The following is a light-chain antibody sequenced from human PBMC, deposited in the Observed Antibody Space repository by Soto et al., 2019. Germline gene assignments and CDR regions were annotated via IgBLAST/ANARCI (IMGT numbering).Light chain of an antibody. V-gene: IGKV3-15*01. CDR1: QSISTN. CDR3: QRYNNWPPWT. Sequence: EVVMTQTPATLSVSPGERATLSCRASQSISTNLAWYQQKPGQAPRLLIYGASTRATGIPARFSCSGSGTEFSLTISILRSEDFAVYYCQRYNNWPPWTFGQGTKVEIK. CDR2: GAS. J-gene: IGKJ1*01.